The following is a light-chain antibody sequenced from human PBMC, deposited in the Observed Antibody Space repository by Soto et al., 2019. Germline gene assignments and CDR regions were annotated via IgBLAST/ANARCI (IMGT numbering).Light chain of an antibody. V-gene: IGLV2-14*01. CDR2: DVS. J-gene: IGLJ1*01. CDR1: SGDVGGYNY. CDR3: SSYTSSRYV. Sequence: QSALTQPASVSGSPGQSITISCTGTSGDVGGYNYVSWYQQHPGKAPKLMIYDVSDRPSGVSNRFSGSKSGNTASLTISGLQAEDEADYYCSSYTSSRYVFGTGTKVTVL.